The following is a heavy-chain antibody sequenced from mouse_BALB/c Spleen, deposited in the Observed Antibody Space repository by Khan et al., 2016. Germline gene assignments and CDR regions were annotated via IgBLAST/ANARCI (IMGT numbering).Heavy chain of an antibody. CDR3: ARDLSSGEPY. J-gene: IGHJ2*01. Sequence: QVQLKQSGPGLVAPSQSLSITCTVSGFSLTSYGVHWVRQPPGKGLEWLGVIWAGGSTNYNSALMSRLSISRHNTKSQVFVKMISRQIDVTAMYYCARDLSSGEPYWGTGTTRTVAS. CDR1: GFSLTSYG. CDR2: IWAGGST. D-gene: IGHD3-1*01. V-gene: IGHV2-9*02.